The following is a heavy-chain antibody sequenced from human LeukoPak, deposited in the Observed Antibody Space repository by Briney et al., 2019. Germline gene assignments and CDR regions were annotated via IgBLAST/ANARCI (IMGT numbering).Heavy chain of an antibody. Sequence: GGSLRLSCAASGFTFSTCAMGWVRQAPGKGLGWVSAISGSGGSTFYADSVKGRFTISRDNSKNTLYLQMNGLRAEDTALHFCGLRGYNYGYYDYWGRGTLVTVSS. V-gene: IGHV3-23*01. CDR1: GFTFSTCA. CDR2: ISGSGGST. CDR3: GLRGYNYGYYDY. J-gene: IGHJ4*02. D-gene: IGHD5-18*01.